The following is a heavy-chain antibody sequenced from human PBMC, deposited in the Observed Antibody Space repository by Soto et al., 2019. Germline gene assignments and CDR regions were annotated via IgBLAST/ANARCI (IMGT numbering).Heavy chain of an antibody. V-gene: IGHV1-18*04. CDR1: GYTFTSYG. Sequence: ASLKVSCKASGYTFTSYGISWVRQAPGQGLEWMGWISAYNGNTNYAQKLQGRVTMTTDTSTSTAYMELRSLRSDDTAVYYCTNGYSSSWSRGMDVWGEGPTVTVYS. CDR3: TNGYSSSWSRGMDV. D-gene: IGHD6-13*01. CDR2: ISAYNGNT. J-gene: IGHJ6*04.